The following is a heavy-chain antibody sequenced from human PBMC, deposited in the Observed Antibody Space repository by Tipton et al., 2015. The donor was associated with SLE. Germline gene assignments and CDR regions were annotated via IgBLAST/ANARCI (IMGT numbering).Heavy chain of an antibody. J-gene: IGHJ4*02. Sequence: SLRLSCAASGFTVSRNYMSWVRQAPGKGLEWVSVIYSGGSSTYYADSVKGRFTISRDNSKNTLYLQMNSLRAEDTAVYYCAKQGAYYTSSYFDYWGQGTLVTVSS. CDR1: GFTVSRNY. D-gene: IGHD3-3*01. V-gene: IGHV3-23*03. CDR2: IYSGGSST. CDR3: AKQGAYYTSSYFDY.